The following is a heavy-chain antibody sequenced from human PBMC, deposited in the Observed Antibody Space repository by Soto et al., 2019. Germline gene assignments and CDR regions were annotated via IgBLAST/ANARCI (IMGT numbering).Heavy chain of an antibody. J-gene: IGHJ4*02. Sequence: QVQLVQSGAEVKKPGSSVKVSCKSSGGTFSSYTINWVRQAPGQGLEWVGRIIPILGIAKNAQKFQGRVTITADKSTSTAYMELSSLRSEDTAVYYCAAEYGANPAWGQGTLVTVSS. CDR3: AAEYGANPA. V-gene: IGHV1-69*02. D-gene: IGHD4-17*01. CDR2: IIPILGIA. CDR1: GGTFSSYT.